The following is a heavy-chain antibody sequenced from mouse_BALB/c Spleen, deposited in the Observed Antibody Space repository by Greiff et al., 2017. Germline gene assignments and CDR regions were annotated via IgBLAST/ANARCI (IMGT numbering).Heavy chain of an antibody. CDR2: INPSNGGT. J-gene: IGHJ3*01. CDR1: GYTFTSYY. Sequence: SGAELVKPGASVKLSCKASGYTFTSYYMYWVKQRPGQGLEWIGEINPSNGGTNFNEKFKSKATLTVDKSSSTAYMQLSSLTSEDSAVYYCTTATWFAYWGQGTLVTVSA. CDR3: TTATWFAY. D-gene: IGHD1-2*01. V-gene: IGHV1S16*01.